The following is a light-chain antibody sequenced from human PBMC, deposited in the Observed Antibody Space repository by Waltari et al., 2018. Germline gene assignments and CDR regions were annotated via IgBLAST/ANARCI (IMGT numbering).Light chain of an antibody. J-gene: IGKJ4*01. CDR2: DAS. CDR3: QQRNNGPPLT. V-gene: IGKV3-11*01. Sequence: EIVLTQSPATLSLSPGARATLSCRASQSVSTFLAWYQQRPGQAPRLLLYDASNRATGIPARFSGSGSGTDFTLTISSLEPKDFAVYYCQQRNNGPPLTFGGGTKVEIK. CDR1: QSVSTF.